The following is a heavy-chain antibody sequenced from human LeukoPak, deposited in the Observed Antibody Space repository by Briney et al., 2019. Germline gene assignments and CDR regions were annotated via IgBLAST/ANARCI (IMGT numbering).Heavy chain of an antibody. Sequence: RASVKVSCKPSGYTFTSYYIHWVRRAPGQGLEWMGIINPIGRSTNYAQKFQGRVTMTRDTSTTTVYMELSSLTSEDTAVYYCARSRSRHHSSGPWGQGTLVTVSS. CDR2: INPIGRST. D-gene: IGHD6-19*01. CDR1: GYTFTSYY. V-gene: IGHV1-46*01. J-gene: IGHJ5*02. CDR3: ARSRSRHHSSGP.